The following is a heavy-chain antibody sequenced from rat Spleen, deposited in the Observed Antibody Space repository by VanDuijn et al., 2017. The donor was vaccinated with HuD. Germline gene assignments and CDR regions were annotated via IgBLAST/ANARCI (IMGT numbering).Heavy chain of an antibody. V-gene: IGHV2-1*01. CDR2: IWGDGST. J-gene: IGHJ2*01. Sequence: QVQLKESGPGLVQPSQTLSLTCTVSGFSLTSTSVHWVRQPPGKGLEWMGGIWGDGSTDYNSALKSRLSISRATSKSQFFLKINSRQTDNTAIYFWPRWPTYWGQGATASVSS. CDR3: PRWPTY. CDR1: GFSLTSTS.